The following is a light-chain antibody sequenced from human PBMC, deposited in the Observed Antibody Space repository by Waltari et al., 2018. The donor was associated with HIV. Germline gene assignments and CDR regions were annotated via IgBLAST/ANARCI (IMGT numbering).Light chain of an antibody. CDR1: QSISSNY. CDR3: QQYGHSPPYT. Sequence: EIVLTQSPGTLSLSPGERVTLSCRPSQSISSNYLAWHQQKPGQAPRLLIFGASTRATGVPDRFSGSGSGTDFTLTISGLEPEDFAVYYCQQYGHSPPYTF. V-gene: IGKV3-20*01. CDR2: GAS. J-gene: IGKJ2*01.